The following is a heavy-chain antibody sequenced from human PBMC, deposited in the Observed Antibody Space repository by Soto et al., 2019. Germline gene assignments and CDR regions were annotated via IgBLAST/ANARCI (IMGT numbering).Heavy chain of an antibody. CDR3: ARGRDTAWVSGYYYGMDV. J-gene: IGHJ6*02. CDR2: INHSGST. V-gene: IGHV4-34*01. Sequence: SETLSLTCAVYGGSFSGYYWSWIRQPPGKGLEWIGEINHSGSTNYNPSLKSRVTISVDTSKNQFSLKLSSVTAADTAVYYFARGRDTAWVSGYYYGMDVWGQGTTVTVSS. D-gene: IGHD5-18*01. CDR1: GGSFSGYY.